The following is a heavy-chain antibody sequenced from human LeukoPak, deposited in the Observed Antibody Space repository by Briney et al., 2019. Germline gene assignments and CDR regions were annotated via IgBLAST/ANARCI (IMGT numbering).Heavy chain of an antibody. CDR3: ARGWWSRYMDV. Sequence: PSETLSLTCAVYGGSFSGYYWSWIRQPPGKGLEWIGEINHSGSTNYNPSLKSRVTISVDTSKNQFSLKLSSVTAADTAVYYCARGWWSRYMDVWGKGTTVTVSS. D-gene: IGHD2-8*02. CDR2: INHSGST. CDR1: GGSFSGYY. V-gene: IGHV4-34*01. J-gene: IGHJ6*03.